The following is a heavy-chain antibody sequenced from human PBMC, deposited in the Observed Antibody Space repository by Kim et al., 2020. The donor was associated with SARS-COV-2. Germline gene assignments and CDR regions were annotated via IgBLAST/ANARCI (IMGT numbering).Heavy chain of an antibody. CDR2: ISGGGVNK. J-gene: IGHJ6*01. CDR1: GFTFDTYA. CDR3: AKLVVRGGYNYYYYYGM. V-gene: IGHV3-23*01. Sequence: GGSLRLSCVASGFTFDTYAMSWVRQAPGKGLEWVAVISGGGVNKFHADSVRGRFTISRDNSNNTLYLQMNSLRVEDTALYYCAKLVVRGGYNYYYYYGM. D-gene: IGHD5-12*01.